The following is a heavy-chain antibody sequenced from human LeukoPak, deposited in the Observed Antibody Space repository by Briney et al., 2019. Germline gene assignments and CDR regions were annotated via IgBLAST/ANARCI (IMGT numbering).Heavy chain of an antibody. Sequence: PGGSLRLSCAASGFTFSSYGMHWVRLAPGKGLEWVAVISYGGSNKYYADSVKGRFTISRDNSKNTLYPQMNSLKAEDTAVYYCAKLPWVLDHGYYYYYGMDVWGQGTTVTVSS. CDR3: AKLPWVLDHGYYYYYGMDV. J-gene: IGHJ6*02. V-gene: IGHV3-30*18. D-gene: IGHD4/OR15-4a*01. CDR1: GFTFSSYG. CDR2: ISYGGSNK.